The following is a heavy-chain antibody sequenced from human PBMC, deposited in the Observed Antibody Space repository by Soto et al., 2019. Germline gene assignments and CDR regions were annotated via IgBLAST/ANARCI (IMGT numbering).Heavy chain of an antibody. J-gene: IGHJ4*02. CDR1: GFTFSSYS. CDR2: ISSSSSTI. D-gene: IGHD2-15*01. Sequence: EVQLVESGGGLVQPGGSLRLSCAASGFTFSSYSMNWVRQAPGKGLEWVSYISSSSSTIYYADSVKGRFTISRDNAKNSLNLQMNSLRAEDTAVYYCARDLCSGGSCYPSFDYWGQGTLVTVSS. V-gene: IGHV3-48*01. CDR3: ARDLCSGGSCYPSFDY.